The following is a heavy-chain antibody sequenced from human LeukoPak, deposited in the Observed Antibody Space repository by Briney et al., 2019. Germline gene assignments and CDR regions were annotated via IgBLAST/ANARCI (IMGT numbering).Heavy chain of an antibody. CDR1: GFTFSSYA. Sequence: PGGSLRLSCAASGFTFSSYAMHWVRQAPGKGLEWVAVISYDGGNTYYVDSVKGRFTISRDNAKNTLYLQMNSLRPEDTAVYYCARDGLGGAFDIWGQGTTVTVSS. J-gene: IGHJ3*02. V-gene: IGHV3-30*01. CDR2: ISYDGGNT. CDR3: ARDGLGGAFDI.